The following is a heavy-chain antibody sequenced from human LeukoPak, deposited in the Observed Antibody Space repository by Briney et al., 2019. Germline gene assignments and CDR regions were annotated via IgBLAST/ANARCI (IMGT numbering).Heavy chain of an antibody. CDR2: ITASGTAM. V-gene: IGHV3-48*02. D-gene: IGHD1-26*01. CDR3: ASSGSYRFDY. J-gene: IGHJ4*02. CDR1: GFTFCSYS. Sequence: GGSLRLSCAASGFTFCSYSMNWVRQAPGKGLEWVSHITASGTAMFYADSVKGRFTISRDNAKNSLYLQMNSLRDEDTAVYYCASSGSYRFDYWRQGTLVTVSS.